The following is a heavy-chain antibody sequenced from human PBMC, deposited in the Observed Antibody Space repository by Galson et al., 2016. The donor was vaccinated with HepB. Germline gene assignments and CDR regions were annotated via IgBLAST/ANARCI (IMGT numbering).Heavy chain of an antibody. D-gene: IGHD4-23*01. CDR2: IYHSGGT. Sequence: SETLSLTCAVSGDSISSSNWWSWVRQPPGKGLEWIGEIYHSGGTNYNPSLKSRVTMSVDTSKNQVSLNLTSLTAADTAVYYCARDSGLRWPLEPYGMDVWGQGTTVTVSS. J-gene: IGHJ6*02. V-gene: IGHV4-4*02. CDR1: GDSISSSNW. CDR3: ARDSGLRWPLEPYGMDV.